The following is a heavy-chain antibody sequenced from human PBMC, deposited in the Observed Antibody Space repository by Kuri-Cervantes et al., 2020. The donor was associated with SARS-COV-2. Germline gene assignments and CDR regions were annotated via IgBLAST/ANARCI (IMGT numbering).Heavy chain of an antibody. J-gene: IGHJ4*02. CDR2: ISSSSSYI. CDR3: ARCPYDSSGYYSPLSPLCIDY. CDR1: GFTFSSYA. D-gene: IGHD3-22*01. V-gene: IGHV3-21*01. Sequence: LSLTCAASGFTFSSYAMSWVRQAPGKGLEWVSSISSSSSYIYYADSVKGRFTISRDNAKNSLYLQMNSLRAEDTAVYYCARCPYDSSGYYSPLSPLCIDYWGQGTLVTVSS.